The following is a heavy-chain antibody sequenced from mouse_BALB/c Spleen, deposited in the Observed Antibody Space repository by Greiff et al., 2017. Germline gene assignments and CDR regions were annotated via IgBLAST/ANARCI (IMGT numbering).Heavy chain of an antibody. CDR2: IYWDDDK. V-gene: IGHV8-12*01. Sequence: QVTLKESGPGILQPSQTLSLTCSFSGFSLSTSGMGVSWIRQPSGKGLEWLAHIYWDDDKRYNPSLKSRLTISKDTSRNQVFLKITSVDTADTATYYCARRGYYGNYEFAYWGQGTLVTVSA. J-gene: IGHJ3*01. CDR3: ARRGYYGNYEFAY. CDR1: GFSLSTSGMG. D-gene: IGHD2-1*01.